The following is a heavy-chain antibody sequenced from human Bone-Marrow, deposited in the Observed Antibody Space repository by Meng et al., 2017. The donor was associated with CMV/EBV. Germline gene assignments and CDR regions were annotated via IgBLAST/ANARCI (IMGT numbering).Heavy chain of an antibody. CDR3: AREGIEDGFGEEMGFDP. CDR1: GYTFSGYY. D-gene: IGHD3-10*01. Sequence: ASVKVSCKASGYTFSGYYMHWVRQAPGQGLEWMGWINPKSGGTNLAQKFQGRVTMTRDTSISTAYMELSRLRSDDTAVYYCAREGIEDGFGEEMGFDPWSQGTLVTVSS. V-gene: IGHV1-2*02. CDR2: INPKSGGT. J-gene: IGHJ5*02.